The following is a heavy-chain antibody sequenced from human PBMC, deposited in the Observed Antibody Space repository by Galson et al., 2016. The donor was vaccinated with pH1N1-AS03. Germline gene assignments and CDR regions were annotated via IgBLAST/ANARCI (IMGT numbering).Heavy chain of an antibody. V-gene: IGHV3-23*01. D-gene: IGHD6-19*01. Sequence: SLRLSCAASGFIFSSYAMSWVRQAPGKGLEWVSTISGSDGSTYYADSVKGRFTISRDNSKNTLYLQMNSLRAEDTAVYYCAKAVASSLNLYYYYGADVWGQGTTVTISS. J-gene: IGHJ6*02. CDR2: ISGSDGST. CDR3: AKAVASSLNLYYYYGADV. CDR1: GFIFSSYA.